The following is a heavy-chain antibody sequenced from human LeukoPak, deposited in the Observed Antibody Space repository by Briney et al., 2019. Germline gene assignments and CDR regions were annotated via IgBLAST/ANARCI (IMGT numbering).Heavy chain of an antibody. V-gene: IGHV3-23*01. Sequence: GGSLRLSCAASGFTFSSYAMSWVRQAPGKGLEWVSAISGSGGSTYYADSVKGRFTISRDNSRNTLPLQMNSLRTEDTAVYYCANVEWPLDYWGQGTLVTVSS. CDR1: GFTFSSYA. CDR3: ANVEWPLDY. CDR2: ISGSGGST. J-gene: IGHJ4*02. D-gene: IGHD1-26*01.